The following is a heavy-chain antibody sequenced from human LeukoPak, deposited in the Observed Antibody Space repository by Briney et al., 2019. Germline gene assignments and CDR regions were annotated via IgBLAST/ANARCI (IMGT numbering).Heavy chain of an antibody. CDR2: IYNGGTT. CDR1: GFTVSSNY. CDR3: ARWLRQGDY. Sequence: PGGSLRLSCAVSGFTVSSNYMSWVRQAPGKGLEWVSVIYNGGTTYYADSVKGRFTISRDNPKNTLYLQMNSLRAEDTAVYYCARWLRQGDYWGQGTLVTVSS. D-gene: IGHD6-19*01. J-gene: IGHJ4*02. V-gene: IGHV3-66*01.